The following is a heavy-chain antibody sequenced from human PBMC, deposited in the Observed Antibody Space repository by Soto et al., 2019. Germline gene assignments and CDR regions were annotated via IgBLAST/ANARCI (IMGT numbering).Heavy chain of an antibody. Sequence: GSLRLSCAASGFTFSSYSMNWVRQAPGKGLEWVSYISSSSSTIYYADSVKGRFTISRDNAKNSLYLQMNSLRAEDTAVYYCARDRPLLWFGESNQGGPDYWGQGTLVTVPQ. CDR3: ARDRPLLWFGESNQGGPDY. CDR2: ISSSSSTI. D-gene: IGHD3-10*01. CDR1: GFTFSSYS. J-gene: IGHJ4*02. V-gene: IGHV3-48*01.